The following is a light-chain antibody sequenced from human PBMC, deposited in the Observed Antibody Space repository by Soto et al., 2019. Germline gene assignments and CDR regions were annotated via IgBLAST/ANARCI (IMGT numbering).Light chain of an antibody. Sequence: EIVLTQSPATLSLSPGERATLSCRASQSVTNSLAWYQQKPGQAPRLLVYDASNRATGIPARFSGSGSGTDFTLTISSLEPEDFAIYYCQQRSNWPRFTFGPGTKVDIK. J-gene: IGKJ3*01. CDR1: QSVTNS. CDR3: QQRSNWPRFT. CDR2: DAS. V-gene: IGKV3-11*01.